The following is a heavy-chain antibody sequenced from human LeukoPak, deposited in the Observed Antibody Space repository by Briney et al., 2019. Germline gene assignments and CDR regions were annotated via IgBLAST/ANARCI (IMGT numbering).Heavy chain of an antibody. V-gene: IGHV3-53*01. J-gene: IGHJ4*02. CDR2: IYSGGST. CDR1: GFTVSSNY. Sequence: GGSLRLSCAASGFTVSSNYMSWVRQAPGKGLEWVSVIYSGGSTYYADSVKGRFTISRDNSKNTLYLQMNSLRAEDTAVYYCASQGWTTQYYFDYWGQGTLVTVSS. CDR3: ASQGWTTQYYFDY. D-gene: IGHD4-11*01.